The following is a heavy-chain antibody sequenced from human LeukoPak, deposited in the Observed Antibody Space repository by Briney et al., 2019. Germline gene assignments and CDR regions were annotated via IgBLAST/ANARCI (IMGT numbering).Heavy chain of an antibody. CDR1: GFTFSSYS. D-gene: IGHD3-10*01. J-gene: IGHJ4*02. CDR3: AKDRRGSGSLQYYFDY. Sequence: GGSLRLSCAASGFTFSSYSMNWVRQAPGKGLEWVSSISSSSSYIYYADSVKGRFTISRDNAKNSLYLQMNSLRAEDTAVYYCAKDRRGSGSLQYYFDYWGQGTLVTVSS. CDR2: ISSSSSYI. V-gene: IGHV3-21*01.